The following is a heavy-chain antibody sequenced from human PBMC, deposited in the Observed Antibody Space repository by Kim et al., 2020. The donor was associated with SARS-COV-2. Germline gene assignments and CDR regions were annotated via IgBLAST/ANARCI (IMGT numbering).Heavy chain of an antibody. V-gene: IGHV4-39*01. CDR3: ARHRYDSSGYYTFDY. J-gene: IGHJ4*02. Sequence: PSLKSRVTISVDTSKNQFSLKLSSVTAADTAVYYCARHRYDSSGYYTFDYWGQGTLVTVSS. D-gene: IGHD3-22*01.